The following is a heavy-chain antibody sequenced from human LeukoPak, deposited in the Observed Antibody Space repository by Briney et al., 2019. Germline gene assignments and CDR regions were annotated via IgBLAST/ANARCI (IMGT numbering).Heavy chain of an antibody. CDR3: ARSDGSSWYYFDY. Sequence: PSETLSLTCTVSGGSISSYYGSWIRQPPGKGLEWIGYIYYSGSTNYNPSLKSRVTTSVDTSKNQFSLKLSSVTAADTAVYYCARSDGSSWYYFDYWGQGTLVTVSS. J-gene: IGHJ4*02. D-gene: IGHD6-13*01. CDR1: GGSISSYY. V-gene: IGHV4-59*01. CDR2: IYYSGST.